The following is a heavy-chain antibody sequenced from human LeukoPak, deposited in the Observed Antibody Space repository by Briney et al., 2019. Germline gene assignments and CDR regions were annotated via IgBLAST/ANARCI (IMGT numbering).Heavy chain of an antibody. Sequence: SETLSLTCAVYGGSFSDSFWSWIRQPPGKGLEWIGEINHSGSTNYNPSLKSRVTISADTSKNQFSLKLSSVTATDTAVYYCARIGVRSVIIFGVFDYWGQGIRVTVSS. D-gene: IGHD3-10*01. CDR2: INHSGST. CDR1: GGSFSDSF. CDR3: ARIGVRSVIIFGVFDY. V-gene: IGHV4-34*01. J-gene: IGHJ4*02.